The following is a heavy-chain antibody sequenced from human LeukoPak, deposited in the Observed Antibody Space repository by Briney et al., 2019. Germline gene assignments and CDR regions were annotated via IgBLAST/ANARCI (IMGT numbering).Heavy chain of an antibody. V-gene: IGHV3-30*04. CDR3: ARVDTAMLTPDYFDY. CDR1: RFTFSNYT. CDR2: ISSDGNNK. D-gene: IGHD5-18*01. Sequence: PGGSLRLSCAASRFTFSNYTMHWVRQAPGKGLEWVAVISSDGNNKYYTDSVKGRFTISRDNSKNTLSLQMNSLRAEDTAVYYCARVDTAMLTPDYFDYWGQGTLVSVSS. J-gene: IGHJ4*02.